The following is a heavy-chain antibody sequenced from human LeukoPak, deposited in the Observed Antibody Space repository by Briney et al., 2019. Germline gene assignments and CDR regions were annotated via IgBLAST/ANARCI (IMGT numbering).Heavy chain of an antibody. CDR2: MSPNSGNT. J-gene: IGHJ4*02. CDR3: ARGRGYSYGYSDY. V-gene: IGHV1-8*01. Sequence: ASVKVSCKGSGYTCTNYDIIWVRQATGQGLEWMGWMSPNSGNTGYAQKFQGRLTMTRNTSISTAFMDQSSLRSEDTGVYYCARGRGYSYGYSDYWGQGTLVTVSS. D-gene: IGHD5-18*01. CDR1: GYTCTNYD.